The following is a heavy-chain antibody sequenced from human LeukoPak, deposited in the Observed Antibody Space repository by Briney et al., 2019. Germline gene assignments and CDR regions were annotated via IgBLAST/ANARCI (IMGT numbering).Heavy chain of an antibody. CDR2: IYYSGST. CDR3: ARLGITMVRGEDY. Sequence: RSSETLSLTCTVSGGSISSYYWSWIRQPPGKGLEWIGCIYYSGSTNYNPSLKSRVTISVDTSKNQFSLKLSSVTAADTAVYYCARLGITMVRGEDYWGQGTLVTVSS. V-gene: IGHV4-59*01. J-gene: IGHJ4*02. CDR1: GGSISSYY. D-gene: IGHD3-10*01.